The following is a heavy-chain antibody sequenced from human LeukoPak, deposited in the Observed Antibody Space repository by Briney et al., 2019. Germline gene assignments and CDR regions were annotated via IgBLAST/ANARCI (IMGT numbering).Heavy chain of an antibody. V-gene: IGHV3-23*01. CDR2: ISGSGGTT. CDR3: AKGGTVTRKQFDY. Sequence: GGSLRLSCAASGFTFSTYVMSWVRQAPGKGLEWVSTISGSGGTTYYADSVKGRFTISRDNSKNTLYLQMNSLRAEDTAVYYCAKGGTVTRKQFDYWGQGTLVTVSS. CDR1: GFTFSTYV. D-gene: IGHD4-17*01. J-gene: IGHJ4*02.